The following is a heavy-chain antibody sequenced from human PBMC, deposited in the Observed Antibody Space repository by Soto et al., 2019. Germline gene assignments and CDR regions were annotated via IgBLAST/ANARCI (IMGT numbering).Heavy chain of an antibody. Sequence: SETLSLTCNGSGGCTYTDYWSWIRLSAGKVLEWGGYISDGGSTNYNPALSGRLSISLDTSKKQVSLKLTSVSAADTATYFCAGYCSSSICPEDHYFGLEVWGQGTKVTV. CDR2: ISDGGST. V-gene: IGHV4-59*01. CDR3: AGYCSSSICPEDHYFGLEV. D-gene: IGHD2-2*01. CDR1: GGCTYTDY. J-gene: IGHJ6*02.